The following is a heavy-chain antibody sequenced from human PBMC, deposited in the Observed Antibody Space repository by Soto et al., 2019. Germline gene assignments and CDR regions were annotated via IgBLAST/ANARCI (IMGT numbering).Heavy chain of an antibody. CDR3: ARVYDSSLRVLYYFDY. V-gene: IGHV1-46*03. Sequence: ASVKVSCKASGYTFTSYYMHWVRQAPGQGLEWMGIINPSGGSTSYAQKFQGRVTMTRDTSTSTVYMELSSLRSEDTAVYYCARVYDSSLRVLYYFDYWGQGTLVTVSS. CDR2: INPSGGST. CDR1: GYTFTSYY. J-gene: IGHJ4*02. D-gene: IGHD3-22*01.